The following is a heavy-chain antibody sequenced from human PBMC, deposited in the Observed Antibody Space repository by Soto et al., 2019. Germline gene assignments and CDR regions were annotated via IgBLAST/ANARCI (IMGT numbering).Heavy chain of an antibody. CDR2: ISGPHGKT. D-gene: IGHD6-19*01. V-gene: IGHV3-23*01. Sequence: PRGPLRLSCATSGFLFSGYAMSLVRHAPRRGLEWISSISGPHGKTYYADSVKGRFSISRDTSTNTLYWQMNSLRSEDTAVYYCAQWTYLEFCGHGTRLTVSS. CDR3: AQWTYLEF. CDR1: GFLFSGYA. J-gene: IGHJ4*01.